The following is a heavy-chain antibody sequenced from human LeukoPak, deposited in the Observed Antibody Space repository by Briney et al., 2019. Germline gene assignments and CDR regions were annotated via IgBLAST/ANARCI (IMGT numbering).Heavy chain of an antibody. D-gene: IGHD1-26*01. CDR1: GFTFSSYA. CDR3: ARHRASGSYAFDI. CDR2: IYYTGST. Sequence: GSLRLSCAASGFTFSSYAMSWIRQPREKGLEWLGYIYYTGSTNYNPSLKSRVTISVDTSKSQFSLKLSSVTAADTAMYYCARHRASGSYAFDIWGQGAMVTVSS. J-gene: IGHJ3*02. V-gene: IGHV4-59*08.